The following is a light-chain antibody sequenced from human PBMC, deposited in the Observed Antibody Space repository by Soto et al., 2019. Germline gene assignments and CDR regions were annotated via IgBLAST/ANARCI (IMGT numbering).Light chain of an antibody. CDR3: QLYGGSPIRYT. J-gene: IGKJ2*01. V-gene: IGKV3-20*01. CDR2: AAS. CDR1: QSVASHY. Sequence: EIVLTQSPGTLSLSPGERATLSCRASQSVASHYLAWYQQTPGQAPRLLIYAASTRATDIPDRFSGSGSGTDFTLTISRLEPEDFAVFYCQLYGGSPIRYTFGQGTKLDIK.